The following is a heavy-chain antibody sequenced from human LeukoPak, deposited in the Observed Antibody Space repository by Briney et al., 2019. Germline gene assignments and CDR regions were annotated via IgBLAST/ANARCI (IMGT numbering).Heavy chain of an antibody. CDR1: GFTFNKYA. Sequence: PGGSLRLSCAASGFTFNKYALNWVRQAPGKGLEWVSGVTAGGESTYYADSVEGRFTISRDNSKNTLYLQLNSLRADDTAVYYCAKGSASSWFLIDYWGQGTLVTVSS. D-gene: IGHD6-13*01. V-gene: IGHV3-23*01. J-gene: IGHJ4*02. CDR2: VTAGGEST. CDR3: AKGSASSWFLIDY.